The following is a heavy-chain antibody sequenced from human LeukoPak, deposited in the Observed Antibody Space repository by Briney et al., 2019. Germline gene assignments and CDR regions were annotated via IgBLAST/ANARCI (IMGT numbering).Heavy chain of an antibody. D-gene: IGHD3-3*02. CDR1: GFTVSSNY. Sequence: GGSLRLSCAASGFTVSSNYMSWVRQAPGKGLEWVSVIYSGGSTYYADSVKGRFTISRDNSKNMLYLQMNSLRAEDTAVYYCARGGAIFLNWFDPWGQGTLVTVSS. V-gene: IGHV3-53*01. CDR3: ARGGAIFLNWFDP. CDR2: IYSGGST. J-gene: IGHJ5*02.